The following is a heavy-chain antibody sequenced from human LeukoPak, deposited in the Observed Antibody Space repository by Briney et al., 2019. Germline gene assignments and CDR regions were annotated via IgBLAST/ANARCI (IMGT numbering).Heavy chain of an antibody. CDR2: INHSGST. CDR3: TRGEVYDILTGYSPLYFDY. V-gene: IGHV4-34*01. CDR1: GGSYRGYY. D-gene: IGHD3-9*01. J-gene: IGHJ4*02. Sequence: SETLSRTCAVYGGSYRGYYWSWIRQPPGKGLEWIGEINHSGSTNYNPSLKSRVTISVDTSKNQFSLKLSSVTAADTAVYYCTRGEVYDILTGYSPLYFDYWGQGTLVTGSS.